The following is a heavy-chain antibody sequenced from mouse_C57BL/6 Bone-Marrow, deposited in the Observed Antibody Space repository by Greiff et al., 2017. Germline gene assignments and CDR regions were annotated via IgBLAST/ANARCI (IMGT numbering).Heavy chain of an antibody. J-gene: IGHJ4*01. CDR2: IYPGSGST. D-gene: IGHD4-1*01. CDR3: ARGVTGISHYYAMDY. V-gene: IGHV1-9*01. Sequence: VKLMESGAELMKPGASVKLSCKATGYTFTGYWIEWVKLRPGHGLEWIGEIYPGSGSTYYNEKFKGKATLTADTSSITASMQLSSLTSEDSAIYYCARGVTGISHYYAMDYWGQGTSVTVSS. CDR1: GYTFTGYW.